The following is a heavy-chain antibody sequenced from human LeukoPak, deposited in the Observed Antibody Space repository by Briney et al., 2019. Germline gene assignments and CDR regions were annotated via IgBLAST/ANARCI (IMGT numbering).Heavy chain of an antibody. CDR1: GFTFSSYA. Sequence: GGSLRLSCAASGFTFSSYAMSWVRQAPGKGLEWVSAISGSGGSTYYADSVKGRFTISRDNSKNTLYLQMNSLRAEDTAVYYCAKHPNMYYYDSSGYLNYWSQGTLVTVSS. CDR2: ISGSGGST. V-gene: IGHV3-23*01. J-gene: IGHJ4*02. D-gene: IGHD3-22*01. CDR3: AKHPNMYYYDSSGYLNY.